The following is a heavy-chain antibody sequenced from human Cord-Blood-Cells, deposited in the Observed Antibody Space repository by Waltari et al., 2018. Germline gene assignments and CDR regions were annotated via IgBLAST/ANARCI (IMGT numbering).Heavy chain of an antibody. CDR1: GGSFSGYY. V-gene: IGHV4-34*01. CDR3: ARRYGQNWIAARSLSLRNWFDP. CDR2: INHSGST. D-gene: IGHD6-6*01. J-gene: IGHJ5*02. Sequence: QVQLQQWGAGLLKPSETLSLTCAVYGGSFSGYYWSWIRQPPGKGLEWIGEINHSGSTNTNPSLKSRVTISVDTSKNQFSLKLSSVTAAGTAVYYCARRYGQNWIAARSLSLRNWFDPWGQGTLVTVSS.